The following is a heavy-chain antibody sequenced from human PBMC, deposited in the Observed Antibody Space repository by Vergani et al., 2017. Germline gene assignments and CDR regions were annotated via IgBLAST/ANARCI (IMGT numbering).Heavy chain of an antibody. J-gene: IGHJ6*02. V-gene: IGHV3-11*04. CDR1: GFKFSDHY. Sequence: LEESGGGSVKPGGSLRLSCAASGFKFSDHYMSWIRQAPGKGLEWVSHISPGASTVSYTDSVTGRFTVSRDNDNNSLTLDMTTLRVEDTAVYYCAKNPGISTTRRYYAMTVWGQGTTATVSS. CDR3: AKNPGISTTRRYYAMTV. D-gene: IGHD1-1*01. CDR2: ISPGASTV.